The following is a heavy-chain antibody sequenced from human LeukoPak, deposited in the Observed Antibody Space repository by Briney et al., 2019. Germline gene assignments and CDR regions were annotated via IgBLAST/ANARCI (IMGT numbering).Heavy chain of an antibody. D-gene: IGHD2-2*01. CDR1: GGTFSSYA. J-gene: IGHJ4*02. CDR3: AREGNQLAYYFDY. CDR2: IIPILGIA. Sequence: SVKVSCKASGGTFSSYAISWVRQAPGQGLEWMGRIIPILGIANYAQKLQGRVTITADKSTSTAYMELSSLRSEDTAVYYCAREGNQLAYYFDYWGQGTLVTVSS. V-gene: IGHV1-69*04.